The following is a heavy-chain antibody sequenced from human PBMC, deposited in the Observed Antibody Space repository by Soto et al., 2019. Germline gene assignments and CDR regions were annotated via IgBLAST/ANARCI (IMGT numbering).Heavy chain of an antibody. V-gene: IGHV3-23*01. CDR1: GFTFSSYA. CDR2: ISGSGGST. D-gene: IGHD1-26*01. Sequence: GGSLRLSCAASGFTFSSYAMSWVRQAPGKGLEWVSAISGSGGSTYYADSVKGRFTISRDNSKNTLYLQMNSLRAEDTAVYYCARGEWELLAYYYGMDVWGQGTTVTVSS. J-gene: IGHJ6*02. CDR3: ARGEWELLAYYYGMDV.